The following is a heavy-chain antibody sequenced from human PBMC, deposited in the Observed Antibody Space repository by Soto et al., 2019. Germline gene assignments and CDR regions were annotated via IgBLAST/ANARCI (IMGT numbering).Heavy chain of an antibody. CDR1: GYTFSRYG. J-gene: IGHJ4*02. CDR2: ISGDNGKT. Sequence: QVQLEQSGVEVKNPGASVKVSCKASGYTFSRYGIGWVRQAPGQGLEWMGWISGDNGKTHYAQKVQGRVTVTTDTSTRTSYMELRSLTSDDTAVYYCAREVAGRGGQYDHWGQGTLVIVSS. CDR3: AREVAGRGGQYDH. V-gene: IGHV1-18*01. D-gene: IGHD6-13*01.